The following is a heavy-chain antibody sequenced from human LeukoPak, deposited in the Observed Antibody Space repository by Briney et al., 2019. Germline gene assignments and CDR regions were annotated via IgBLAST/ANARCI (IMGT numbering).Heavy chain of an antibody. D-gene: IGHD4/OR15-4a*01. CDR2: ISGSGGST. J-gene: IGHJ6*03. V-gene: IGHV3-23*01. CDR1: GFTFSTYA. Sequence: GGSLRLSCAASGFTFSTYAMSWVRQAPGKGLEWVSAISGSGGSTYYADSVKGRFTISRDNAKNTLYLQMNSLRAEDTALYYCARNSGYGAGMDVWGKGTTVTVSS. CDR3: ARNSGYGAGMDV.